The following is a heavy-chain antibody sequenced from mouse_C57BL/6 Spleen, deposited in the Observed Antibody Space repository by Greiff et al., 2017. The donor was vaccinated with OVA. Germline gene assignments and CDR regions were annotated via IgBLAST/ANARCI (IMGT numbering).Heavy chain of an antibody. Sequence: QVQLQQPGAELVMPGASVKLSCKASGYTFTSYWMHWVKQRPGQGLEWIGEIDPSDSYTNYNQKFKGKSTLTVDNSSSTAYMQLSSLTSEDSAVYYCARMGKTAQAYFDYWGQGTTLTVSS. CDR2: IDPSDSYT. CDR3: ARMGKTAQAYFDY. D-gene: IGHD3-2*02. J-gene: IGHJ2*01. V-gene: IGHV1-69*01. CDR1: GYTFTSYW.